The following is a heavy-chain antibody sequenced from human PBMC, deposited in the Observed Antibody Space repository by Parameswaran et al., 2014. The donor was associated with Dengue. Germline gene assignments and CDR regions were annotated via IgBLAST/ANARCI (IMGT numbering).Heavy chain of an antibody. D-gene: IGHD2-15*01. Sequence: SWVRQAPGQGLEWMGGIIPIFGTANYAQKFQGRVTITADESTSTAYMELSSLRSEDTAVYYCASSPGGGVDIVVVVAATAYYYYGMDVWGQGTTVTVS. CDR3: ASSPGGGVDIVVVVAATAYYYYGMDV. J-gene: IGHJ6*02. V-gene: IGHV1-69*01. CDR2: IIPIFGTA.